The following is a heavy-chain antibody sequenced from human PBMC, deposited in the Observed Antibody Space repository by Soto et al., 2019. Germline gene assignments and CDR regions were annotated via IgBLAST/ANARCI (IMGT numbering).Heavy chain of an antibody. CDR1: GFTFSNYG. Sequence: GGSLRLSCAASGFTFSNYGMHWVRQAPGKGLEWLAVMSFDGSNEYYADSVQGRLTISRDNSKNTLYLQMNSLRTEDTAVYHCAKDAAVAFDIWGQGTMVTVSS. CDR2: MSFDGSNE. V-gene: IGHV3-30*18. J-gene: IGHJ3*02. CDR3: AKDAAVAFDI. D-gene: IGHD2-15*01.